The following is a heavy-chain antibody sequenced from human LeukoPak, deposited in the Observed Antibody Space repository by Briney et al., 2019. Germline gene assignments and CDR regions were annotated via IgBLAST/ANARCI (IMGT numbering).Heavy chain of an antibody. Sequence: SETLSLTCAVYGGSLSDFFWTWIRQPPGKGLEWIGEISHRGTTNYNPSLKNRVTISKDTAKNHLSPNLTSVTAADTAVYYCARAGVPPRRLQYGYWGQGTLVTVSS. CDR3: ARAGVPPRRLQYGY. J-gene: IGHJ4*02. CDR1: GGSLSDFF. CDR2: ISHRGTT. D-gene: IGHD4-4*01. V-gene: IGHV4-34*01.